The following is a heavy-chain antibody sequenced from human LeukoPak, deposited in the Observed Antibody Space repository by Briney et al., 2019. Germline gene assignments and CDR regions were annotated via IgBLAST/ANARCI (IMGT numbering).Heavy chain of an antibody. Sequence: EASVKVSCKVSGGTFSSYAISWVRQAPGQGLEWMGGIIPIFGTANYAQKFQGRVTITADESTSTAYMELSSLRSEDTAVYHCARGGTSSSSLDSPTFFDYWGQGTLVTVSS. V-gene: IGHV1-69*13. J-gene: IGHJ4*02. CDR3: ARGGTSSSSLDSPTFFDY. CDR1: GGTFSSYA. D-gene: IGHD6-6*01. CDR2: IIPIFGTA.